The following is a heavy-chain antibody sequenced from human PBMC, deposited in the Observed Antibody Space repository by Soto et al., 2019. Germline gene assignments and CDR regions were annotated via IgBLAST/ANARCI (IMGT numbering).Heavy chain of an antibody. CDR2: IYYSGST. CDR1: GGSISSSSYY. CDR3: ARGNWNCPNCPFYNPVRLDY. Sequence: PSETLSLTCTVSGGSISSSSYYWGWIRQPPGKGLEWIGSIYYSGSTNYNPSLKSRVTISVDTSKNQFSLKLSSVTAADTAVYYCARGNWNCPNCPFYNPVRLDYWGQGTLVTVSS. J-gene: IGHJ4*02. D-gene: IGHD1-1*01. V-gene: IGHV4-39*07.